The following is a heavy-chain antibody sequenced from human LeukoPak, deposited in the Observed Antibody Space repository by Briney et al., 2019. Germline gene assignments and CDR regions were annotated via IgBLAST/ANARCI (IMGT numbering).Heavy chain of an antibody. J-gene: IGHJ3*02. D-gene: IGHD7-27*01. CDR1: AGSISSGSYY. V-gene: IGHV4-39*01. CDR3: ARTNWQHAFDI. CDR2: IYYRGST. Sequence: SETLSLTCSLSAGSISSGSYYWGWIRQPPGKGLEWIGSIYYRGSTYYNPSLESRVTLSDDPSKTQFSRKLSSVTAADTAVYYCARTNWQHAFDIWGQGTMVTVSS.